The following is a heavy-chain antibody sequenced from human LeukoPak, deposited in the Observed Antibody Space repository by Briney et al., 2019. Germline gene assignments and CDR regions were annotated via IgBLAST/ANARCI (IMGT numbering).Heavy chain of an antibody. J-gene: IGHJ4*02. CDR3: ARVGGSGHVWGSYRYPLYY. CDR1: GGTFSSYA. Sequence: SVKVSCKATGGTFSSYAISWVRQAPGQGLEWMGGIIPIFGTANYAQKFQGRVTITADESTSTAYMELSSLRSEDTAVYYCARVGGSGHVWGSYRYPLYYWGQGTLVTVSS. D-gene: IGHD3-16*02. CDR2: IIPIFGTA. V-gene: IGHV1-69*13.